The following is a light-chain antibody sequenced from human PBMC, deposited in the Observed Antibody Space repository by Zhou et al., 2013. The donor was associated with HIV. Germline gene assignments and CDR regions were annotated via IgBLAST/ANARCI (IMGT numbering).Light chain of an antibody. Sequence: DIQLTQSPSTLSASVGDRVTITCRASQSIINWLAWYQQKPGKAPKLLIYKASNLESGVPLRFSGSGSGTEFTLTISSLQPDDFATYYCQQYNSYSLTFGGGTKVEIK. V-gene: IGKV1-5*03. J-gene: IGKJ4*01. CDR3: QQYNSYSLT. CDR2: KAS. CDR1: QSIINW.